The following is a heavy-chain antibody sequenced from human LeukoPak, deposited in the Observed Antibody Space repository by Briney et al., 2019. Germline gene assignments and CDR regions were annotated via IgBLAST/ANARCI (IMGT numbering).Heavy chain of an antibody. CDR3: ARARSTNWLDP. V-gene: IGHV1-46*01. CDR1: GYTFTSYY. J-gene: IGHJ5*02. Sequence: ASVKVSCKASGYTFTSYYMHWVRQAPGQGLEWMGIINPSGGSTSYAQKFQGRVTMTRDMSTSTVYMELSSLRSEDTAVYYCARARSTNWLDPWGQGTLVTVSS. CDR2: INPSGGST.